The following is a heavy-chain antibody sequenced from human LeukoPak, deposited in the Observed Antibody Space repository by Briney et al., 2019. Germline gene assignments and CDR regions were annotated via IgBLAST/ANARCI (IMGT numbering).Heavy chain of an antibody. Sequence: GGSLRLSCAVSGFTFSAYGMHWVRQAPGKGLEWVAFIRYDGSNKYYADSVRGRFTISRDNSKNTLSLQMYSLRAEDTAVYYCAKAESVYCSSTSCYELRYWGQGTLVTVSS. V-gene: IGHV3-30*02. CDR3: AKAESVYCSSTSCYELRY. D-gene: IGHD2-2*01. CDR2: IRYDGSNK. CDR1: GFTFSAYG. J-gene: IGHJ4*02.